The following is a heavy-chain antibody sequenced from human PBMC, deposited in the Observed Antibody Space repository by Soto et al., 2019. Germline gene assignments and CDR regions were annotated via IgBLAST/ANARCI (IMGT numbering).Heavy chain of an antibody. CDR3: ATSRPDYGGYRGSAFDI. J-gene: IGHJ3*02. Sequence: GASVKVSCKASGGTFSSYAISWVRQAPGQGLEWMGGIIPIFGTANYAQKFQGRVTITADESTSTAYMELSSLRSEDTAVYYCATSRPDYGGYRGSAFDIWGQGTMVTVSS. CDR2: IIPIFGTA. D-gene: IGHD4-17*01. V-gene: IGHV1-69*13. CDR1: GGTFSSYA.